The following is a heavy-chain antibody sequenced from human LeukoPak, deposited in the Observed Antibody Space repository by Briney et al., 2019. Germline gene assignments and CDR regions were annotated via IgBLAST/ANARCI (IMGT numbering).Heavy chain of an antibody. V-gene: IGHV4-61*02. D-gene: IGHD6-13*01. CDR1: GGSISSGSYY. CDR2: IYTSGST. CDR3: ARVAVAADPYYYMDV. J-gene: IGHJ6*03. Sequence: PSETLSLTCTVSGGSISSGSYYWSWIRQPAGKGLEWIGRIYTSGSTNYNPSLKSRVTISVDTSKNQFSLKLSSVTAADTAVYYCARVAVAADPYYYMDVWGKGTTVTVSS.